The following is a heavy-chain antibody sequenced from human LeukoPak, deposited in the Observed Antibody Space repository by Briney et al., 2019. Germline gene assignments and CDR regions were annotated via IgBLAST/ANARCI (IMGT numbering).Heavy chain of an antibody. CDR1: GFTFSSYA. D-gene: IGHD1-7*01. Sequence: PGGALRLSCAASGFTFSSYAMSLVRQAPGKGLEWVSSMSGGGGSTYHADSVKGRFTISTDISKNTLYLQMTSLRAEDTAVYFCATVRQGTTRDFEYWGQGTLVTVSS. V-gene: IGHV3-23*01. CDR2: MSGGGGST. J-gene: IGHJ4*02. CDR3: ATVRQGTTRDFEY.